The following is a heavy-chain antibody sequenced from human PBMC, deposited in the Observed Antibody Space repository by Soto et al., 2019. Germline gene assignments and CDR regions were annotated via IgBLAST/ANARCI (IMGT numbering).Heavy chain of an antibody. CDR1: GGSFSDYY. Sequence: QVQLQQWGAGLLKPLETLSLTCAVYGGSFSDYYWSWIRQRPGKGLEWVGEINHGGSTNYSPSLKSRVTISVDTSKNQYSLKLSTVTAADTAVYYCARLTAVEPGRWGRYYYDYMDVWGKGTTVTVS. CDR2: INHGGST. D-gene: IGHD2-2*01. CDR3: ARLTAVEPGRWGRYYYDYMDV. V-gene: IGHV4-34*01. J-gene: IGHJ6*03.